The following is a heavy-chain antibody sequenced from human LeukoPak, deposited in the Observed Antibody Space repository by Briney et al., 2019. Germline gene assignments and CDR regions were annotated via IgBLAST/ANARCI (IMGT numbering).Heavy chain of an antibody. CDR1: GGSISSYY. D-gene: IGHD5-18*01. CDR3: ARDGYSYGAYYYYYMDV. J-gene: IGHJ6*03. CDR2: IYTSGST. V-gene: IGHV4-4*07. Sequence: PSETLSLTCTVSGGSISSYYWSCIRQPAGKGLAWIGRIYTSGSTNYNPSLKSRVTMSVDTSKNQFSLKLSSVTAADTAVYYCARDGYSYGAYYYYYMDVWGKGTTVTVSS.